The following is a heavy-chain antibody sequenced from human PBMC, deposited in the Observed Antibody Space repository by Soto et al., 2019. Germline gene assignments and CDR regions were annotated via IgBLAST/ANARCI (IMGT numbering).Heavy chain of an antibody. CDR1: GFTFSDHY. Sequence: EEQLLESGGGLAQPGGSLRLSCAASGFTFSDHYMDWVRQAPGKGLEWVGRTRNKANSYTTEYAASVKGRFTISRDDSKNSLYLQMNSLKTEDTAVYYCARGGYCSSTSCYRDYYGMDVWGQGTTVTVSS. V-gene: IGHV3-72*01. D-gene: IGHD2-2*01. CDR2: TRNKANSYTT. CDR3: ARGGYCSSTSCYRDYYGMDV. J-gene: IGHJ6*02.